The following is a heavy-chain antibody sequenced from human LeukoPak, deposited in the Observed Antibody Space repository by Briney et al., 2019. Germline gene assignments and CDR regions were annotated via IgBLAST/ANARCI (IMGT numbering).Heavy chain of an antibody. D-gene: IGHD1-1*01. CDR2: IYYSGST. CDR3: ARLRIRTTGTTNRQDY. V-gene: IGHV4-39*01. J-gene: IGHJ4*02. Sequence: PSETLSLTCTVSGGSISSNSYYWGWIRQPPGKGLEWIGSIYYSGSTYYNPSLKSRVTISVDTSKNQFSLKLSSVTAADTAVYYCARLRIRTTGTTNRQDYWGQGTLVTVSS. CDR1: GGSISSNSYY.